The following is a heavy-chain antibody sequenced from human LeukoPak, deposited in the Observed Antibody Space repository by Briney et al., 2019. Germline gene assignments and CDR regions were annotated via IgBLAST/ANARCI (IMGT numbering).Heavy chain of an antibody. CDR3: ARGSCYMNPPDY. V-gene: IGHV3-66*01. CDR2: IYSGGST. D-gene: IGHD2-15*01. J-gene: IGHJ4*02. Sequence: GGSLRLSCAVSGFTVSSNYMSWVRQAPGKGLEWVSVIYSGGSTYYADSVKGRFTISRDNSKNTLYLQMNSLRAEDTALYYCARGSCYMNPPDYWGQGTLVTVSS. CDR1: GFTVSSNY.